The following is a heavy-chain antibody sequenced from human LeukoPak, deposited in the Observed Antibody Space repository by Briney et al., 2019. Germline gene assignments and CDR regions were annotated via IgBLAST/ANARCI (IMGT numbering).Heavy chain of an antibody. D-gene: IGHD3-10*01. V-gene: IGHV1-69*04. CDR3: ATGSMVRGVGYLDL. CDR1: GGTFSSYA. Sequence: ASVKVCCKASGGTFSSYAISWVRQAPGQGLEWMGRIIPILGIANYAQKFQGRVTITADESTSTAYMELSSLGSEDTAVYYCATGSMVRGVGYLDLWGQGTRLSV. J-gene: IGHJ4*02. CDR2: IIPILGIA.